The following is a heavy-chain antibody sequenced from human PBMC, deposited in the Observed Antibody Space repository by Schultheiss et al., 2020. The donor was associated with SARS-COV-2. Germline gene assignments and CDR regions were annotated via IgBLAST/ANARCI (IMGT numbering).Heavy chain of an antibody. CDR1: DFMFTNFG. Sequence: GGSLRLSCAASDFMFTNFGMHWVRQAPGKGLEWVANIKQDGSDKYYVDSVKGRFTISRDNAKNSLYLQMNSLRAEDTAVYYCARDPGASSSGTYYYYGMDVWGQGTTVTVSS. CDR2: IKQDGSDK. D-gene: IGHD6-13*01. CDR3: ARDPGASSSGTYYYYGMDV. V-gene: IGHV3-7*03. J-gene: IGHJ6*02.